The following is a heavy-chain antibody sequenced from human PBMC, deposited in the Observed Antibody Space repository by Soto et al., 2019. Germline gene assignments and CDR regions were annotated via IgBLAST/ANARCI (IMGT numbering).Heavy chain of an antibody. J-gene: IGHJ4*02. CDR2: ISGSGDST. D-gene: IGHD1-26*01. CDR1: GFTFSSYA. V-gene: IGHV3-23*01. CDR3: ARRGSGSYYDY. Sequence: EVQLLESGGGLVQPGGSLRLYCAASGFTFSSYAMRWVRQAPVKGLEWVSAISGSGDSTYYADSVKGRFTISRDNSKNTLYLQMNSLRAEDTAVYCCARRGSGSYYDYWGQGTLVTVSS.